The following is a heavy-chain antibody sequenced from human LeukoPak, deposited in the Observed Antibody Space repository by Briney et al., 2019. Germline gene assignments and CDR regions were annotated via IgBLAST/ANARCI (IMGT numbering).Heavy chain of an antibody. CDR1: GFTFSSYA. D-gene: IGHD6-13*01. J-gene: IGHJ4*02. CDR3: AKGAGQQLVLCNMDY. Sequence: GGSLRLSCAASGFTFSSYAMSWVRQAPGKGLEWVSAISGSGGSTYYADSVKGRFTISRDNSKNTLYLQMNSLRAEGTAVYYCAKGAGQQLVLCNMDYWGQGTLVTVSS. V-gene: IGHV3-23*01. CDR2: ISGSGGST.